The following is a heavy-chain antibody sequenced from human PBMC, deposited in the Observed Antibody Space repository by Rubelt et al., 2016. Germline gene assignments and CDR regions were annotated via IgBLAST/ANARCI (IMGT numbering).Heavy chain of an antibody. CDR1: GGSISSSSYY. Sequence: QLQLQESGPGLVKPSETLSLTCTVSGGSISSSSYYWGWIRQPPGKGLEWIGSIYYIGNTFNNPSLKSRVSISVDTSKNQFCLKLGSVTAPETAVYYCATAVDFWSGYPFDYWGPGTLVTVSS. CDR2: IYYIGNT. CDR3: ATAVDFWSGYPFDY. D-gene: IGHD3-3*01. V-gene: IGHV4-39*01. J-gene: IGHJ4*02.